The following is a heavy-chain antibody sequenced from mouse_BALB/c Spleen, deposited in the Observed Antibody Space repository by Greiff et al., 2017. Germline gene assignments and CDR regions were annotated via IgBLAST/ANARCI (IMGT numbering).Heavy chain of an antibody. V-gene: IGHV5-9-4*01. J-gene: IGHJ3*01. CDR1: GFTFSSYA. CDR3: ARESGNNWFAY. Sequence: EVMLVESGGGLVKPGGSLKLSCAASGFTFSSYAMSWVRQSPEKRLEWVAEISSGGSYTYYPDTVTGRFPISRDNAKNTLYLEMSSLRSEDTAMYYCARESGNNWFAYWGQGTLVTVSA. D-gene: IGHD1-3*01. CDR2: ISSGGSYT.